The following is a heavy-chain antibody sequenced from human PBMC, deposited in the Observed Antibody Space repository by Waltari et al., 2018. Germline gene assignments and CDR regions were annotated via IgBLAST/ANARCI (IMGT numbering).Heavy chain of an antibody. CDR1: GGSIRSGSYY. J-gene: IGHJ4*02. Sequence: QVQLQESGPGLVKPSQTLSLTCTVSGGSIRSGSYYWSWIRQPAGKGLEWIGRIYTSGVTNYNPALKSRVTISVDTSKNQFSLKLSSVTAADTAVYYCARDQSWKGFDYWGQGTLVTVSS. V-gene: IGHV4-61*02. CDR3: ARDQSWKGFDY. D-gene: IGHD1-1*01. CDR2: IYTSGVT.